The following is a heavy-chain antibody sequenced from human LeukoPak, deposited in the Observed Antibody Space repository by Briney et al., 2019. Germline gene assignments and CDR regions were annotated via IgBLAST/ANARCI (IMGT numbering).Heavy chain of an antibody. CDR3: ARSGGISFDH. J-gene: IGHJ4*02. Sequence: VGSLRLSCAASGLTVSSNYMTWVRQAPGKGLEWVSILYTGGATDYADSVKGRFTISRDTSKNTLFLQMNSLRAEDTAVYYCARSGGISFDHWGQGTQVTVSS. D-gene: IGHD4-23*01. V-gene: IGHV3-66*01. CDR1: GLTVSSNY. CDR2: LYTGGAT.